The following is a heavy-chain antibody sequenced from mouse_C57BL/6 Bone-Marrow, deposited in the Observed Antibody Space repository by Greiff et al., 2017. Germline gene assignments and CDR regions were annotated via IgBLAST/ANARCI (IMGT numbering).Heavy chain of an antibody. CDR2: IYPRSGNT. J-gene: IGHJ1*03. CDR1: GYTFTSYG. Sequence: QVQLQQSGAELARPGASVKLSCKASGYTFTSYGISWVKQRTGQGLEWIGEIYPRSGNTYYNEKFKGKATLTADKSSSTAYMELRSLTSEDSAVYVCAFYGSSYDWYFDVWGTGTTVTVSS. D-gene: IGHD1-1*01. V-gene: IGHV1-81*01. CDR3: AFYGSSYDWYFDV.